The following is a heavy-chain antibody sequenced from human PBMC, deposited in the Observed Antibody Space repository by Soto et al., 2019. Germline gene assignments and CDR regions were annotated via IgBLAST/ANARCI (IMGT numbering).Heavy chain of an antibody. J-gene: IGHJ4*02. CDR1: GGSISSYY. V-gene: IGHV4-59*08. CDR2: ISYSGST. D-gene: IGHD3-16*01. Sequence: QVQLQESGPGLVKPSETLSLTCTVSGGSISSYYWSWIRQPPGKGLEWIGYISYSGSTNYNPSLKSRVTISVDTSKNQFSLKLSSVTAADTAVYYCARYRQGEWPAYFFDHWGQGTLVTVSS. CDR3: ARYRQGEWPAYFFDH.